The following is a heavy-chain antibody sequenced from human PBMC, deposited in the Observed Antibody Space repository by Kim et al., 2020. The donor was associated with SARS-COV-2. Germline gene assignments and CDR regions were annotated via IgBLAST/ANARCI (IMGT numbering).Heavy chain of an antibody. CDR2: IYSGGST. Sequence: GGSLRLSCAASGFTVSSNYMSWVRQAPGKGLEWVSVIYSGGSTYYADSVKGRFTISRDNSKNTLYLQMNSLRAEDTAVYYCARFRNDYVWGGGFDPWGQGTLVTVSS. CDR3: ARFRNDYVWGGGFDP. D-gene: IGHD3-16*01. V-gene: IGHV3-53*01. CDR1: GFTVSSNY. J-gene: IGHJ5*02.